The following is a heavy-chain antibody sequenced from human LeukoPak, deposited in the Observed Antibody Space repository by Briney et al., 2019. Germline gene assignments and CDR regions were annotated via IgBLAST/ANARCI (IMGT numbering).Heavy chain of an antibody. CDR2: INNRGTT. Sequence: SETPSLTCAVYGESFSGYYWSWIRQPPGKGLEWIGEINNRGTTNYNPSLKSRVTISADTSKNQFSLNLNSVTAADTAVYYCARAGSFYYDTGGYYPFDYWGQGTLVSVS. CDR3: ARAGSFYYDTGGYYPFDY. D-gene: IGHD3-22*01. J-gene: IGHJ4*02. V-gene: IGHV4-34*01. CDR1: GESFSGYY.